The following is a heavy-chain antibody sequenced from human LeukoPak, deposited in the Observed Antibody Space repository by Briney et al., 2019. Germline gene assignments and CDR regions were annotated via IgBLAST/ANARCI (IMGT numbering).Heavy chain of an antibody. Sequence: ASVKVSCKASGYTFTSYGISWVRQAPGQGLEWMGWISAYNGNTNYAQKLQGRVTMTTDTSTSTAYMEPRSLRSDDTAVYYCARDLEYSSSSGHNDYWGQGTLVTVSS. CDR2: ISAYNGNT. D-gene: IGHD6-6*01. J-gene: IGHJ4*02. CDR3: ARDLEYSSSSGHNDY. CDR1: GYTFTSYG. V-gene: IGHV1-18*01.